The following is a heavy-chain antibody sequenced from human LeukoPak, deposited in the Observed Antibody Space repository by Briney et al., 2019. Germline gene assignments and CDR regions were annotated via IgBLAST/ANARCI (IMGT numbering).Heavy chain of an antibody. Sequence: PSETLSLTCAVYGGSFSGYYWSWIRQPPGKGLEWIGEINHSGSTNYNPSLKSRVTISVDTSKNQFSLKLSSVTAADTAVYYCARGGYGYSSSWSRGRLFDYWGQGTLVTVSS. CDR1: GGSFSGYY. CDR2: INHSGST. CDR3: ARGGYGYSSSWSRGRLFDY. J-gene: IGHJ4*02. D-gene: IGHD6-13*01. V-gene: IGHV4-34*01.